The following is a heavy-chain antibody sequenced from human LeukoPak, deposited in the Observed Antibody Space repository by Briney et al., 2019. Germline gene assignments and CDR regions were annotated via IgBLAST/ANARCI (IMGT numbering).Heavy chain of an antibody. CDR2: IYYSGST. D-gene: IGHD6-13*01. CDR3: ARSAGYSSLNWFDP. J-gene: IGHJ5*02. CDR1: GGSISSSSYY. Sequence: SETLSLTCTVSGGSISSSSYYWGWIRQPPGKGLEWIGSIYYSGSTYYNPSLKSRVTISVDTSKNQFSLKLSSVTAADTAVYYCARSAGYSSLNWFDPWGQGTLVTVSS. V-gene: IGHV4-39*01.